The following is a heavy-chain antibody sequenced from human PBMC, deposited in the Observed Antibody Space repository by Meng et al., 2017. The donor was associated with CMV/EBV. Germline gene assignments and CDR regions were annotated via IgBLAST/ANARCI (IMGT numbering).Heavy chain of an antibody. CDR2: IYWDDDK. V-gene: IGHV2-5*02. CDR1: GFSLSTSGVG. D-gene: IGHD5-18*01. Sequence: TLTGFGHPLVKPTLTFTLTCTFSGFSLSTSGVGVGCIRQPPGKALEWLALIYWDDDKRYSPSLKSRLTITKDTSKNQVVLTMTNMDPVDTATYYCAHRGSYGYHGYWGQGTLVTVSS. J-gene: IGHJ4*02. CDR3: AHRGSYGYHGY.